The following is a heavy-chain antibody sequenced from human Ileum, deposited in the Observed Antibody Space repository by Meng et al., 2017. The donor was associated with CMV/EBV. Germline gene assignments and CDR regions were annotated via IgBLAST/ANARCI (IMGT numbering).Heavy chain of an antibody. V-gene: IGHV3-30*03. Sequence: GGSLRLSCAASGFTFSNYAIHWDRQAPGKGLEWVAVISYDGSDKYYADAVKGRFIISRDNSKNTLYLHLNSLRTEDAAVYYCARDFVPGDMWAGFFDYWGQGTLVTVSS. J-gene: IGHJ4*02. CDR1: GFTFSNYA. CDR2: ISYDGSDK. D-gene: IGHD2-21*01. CDR3: ARDFVPGDMWAGFFDY.